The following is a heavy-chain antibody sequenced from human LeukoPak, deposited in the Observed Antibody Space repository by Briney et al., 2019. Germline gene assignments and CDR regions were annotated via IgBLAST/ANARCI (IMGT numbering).Heavy chain of an antibody. D-gene: IGHD1-14*01. CDR3: ARGFRNLHYYYYYGMDV. Sequence: GGSLRLSCAASGFTFSSYAMHWVRQAPGKGVEWVAVIWYDGSNKYYADSVKGRFTISRDNSKNTLYLQMNCLRAEDTAVYYCARGFRNLHYYYYYGMDVWGQGTTVTVSS. CDR1: GFTFSSYA. J-gene: IGHJ6*02. V-gene: IGHV3-33*01. CDR2: IWYDGSNK.